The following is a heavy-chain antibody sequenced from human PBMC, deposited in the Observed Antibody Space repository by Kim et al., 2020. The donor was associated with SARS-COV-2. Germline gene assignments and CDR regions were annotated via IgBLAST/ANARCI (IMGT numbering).Heavy chain of an antibody. CDR1: GDSISSSSYY. CDR2: IYYSGST. Sequence: SETLSLTCTVSGDSISSSSYYWAWIRRPPGKGLEWIGTIYYSGSTYYNPSLESRLTISVDTSKNQLSLKLTSVTAADTAVYYCARRRYGDYVFDIWGQGTMVTVSS. V-gene: IGHV4-39*01. D-gene: IGHD4-17*01. J-gene: IGHJ3*02. CDR3: ARRRYGDYVFDI.